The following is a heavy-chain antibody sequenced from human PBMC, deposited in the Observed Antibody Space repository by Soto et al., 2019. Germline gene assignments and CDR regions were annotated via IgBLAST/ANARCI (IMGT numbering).Heavy chain of an antibody. CDR2: ISYDGSNK. CDR1: GFTFRSYA. J-gene: IGHJ6*02. CDR3: ARGYCSSTSCYSSHGMDV. V-gene: IGHV3-30-3*01. D-gene: IGHD2-2*01. Sequence: LRLSCAASGFTFRSYAMHWVRQAPGKGLEWVAVISYDGSNKYYADSVKGRFTISRDNSKNTLYLQMNSLRAEDTAVYYCARGYCSSTSCYSSHGMDVWGQGTTVTVSS.